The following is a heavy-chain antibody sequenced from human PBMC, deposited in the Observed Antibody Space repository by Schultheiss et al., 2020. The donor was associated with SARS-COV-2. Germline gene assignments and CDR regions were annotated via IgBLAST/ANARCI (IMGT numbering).Heavy chain of an antibody. CDR2: ISSSGSTI. CDR1: GFTFSSYA. J-gene: IGHJ5*02. V-gene: IGHV3-48*01. D-gene: IGHD3-3*01. Sequence: GGSLRLSCAASGFTFSSYAMHWVRQAPGKGLEWVSYISSSGSTIYYADSVKGRFTISRDNSKNTLYLQMNSLRAEDTAVYYCARVSNDFWSGYYTYNWFDPWGQGTLVTVSS. CDR3: ARVSNDFWSGYYTYNWFDP.